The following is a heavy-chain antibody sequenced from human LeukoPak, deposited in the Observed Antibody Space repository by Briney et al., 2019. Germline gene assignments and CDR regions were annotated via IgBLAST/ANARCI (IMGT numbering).Heavy chain of an antibody. J-gene: IGHJ5*02. CDR2: IYSGGST. D-gene: IGHD6-13*01. Sequence: PGGSLRLSCAASGXTVSTNYMSWVRQAPGKGLEWVSVIYSGGSTYYADSVMGRFTISRDNSNNTLYLQMNSLRAEDTAVYFCARSAAGTYWFDPWGQGTLVTVSS. V-gene: IGHV3-53*01. CDR1: GXTVSTNY. CDR3: ARSAAGTYWFDP.